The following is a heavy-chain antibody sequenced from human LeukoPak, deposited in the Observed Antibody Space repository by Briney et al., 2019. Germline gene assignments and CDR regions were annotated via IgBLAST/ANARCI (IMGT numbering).Heavy chain of an antibody. Sequence: PGGSLRLSCAASGFTFSSYGMHWVRQAPGKGLEWVAVIWYDGGNKYYADSVKGRFTNSRDNSKNTLYLQMNSLRAEDTAVYYCARGHFYDSSDYYHDAFDTRGQGTMVTVSS. CDR2: IWYDGGNK. CDR1: GFTFSSYG. V-gene: IGHV3-33*01. D-gene: IGHD3-22*01. J-gene: IGHJ3*02. CDR3: ARGHFYDSSDYYHDAFDT.